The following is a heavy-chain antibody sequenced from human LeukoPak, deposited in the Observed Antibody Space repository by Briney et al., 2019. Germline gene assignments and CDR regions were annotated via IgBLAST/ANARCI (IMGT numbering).Heavy chain of an antibody. Sequence: GGSPRLSCAASGLTFSSSWIHWIRQAPGKRLVWVSRMNSDGSTTDYADSVRGRFTISRDNAKNTLYLQMNSLRAEDTAVYYCARGGESVGIFDFWGQGTLVTVSS. CDR2: MNSDGSTT. D-gene: IGHD2-21*01. J-gene: IGHJ4*02. CDR3: ARGGESVGIFDF. V-gene: IGHV3-74*01. CDR1: GLTFSSSW.